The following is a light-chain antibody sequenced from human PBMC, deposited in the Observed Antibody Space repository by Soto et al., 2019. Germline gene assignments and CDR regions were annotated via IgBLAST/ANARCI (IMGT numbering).Light chain of an antibody. V-gene: IGLV2-23*01. Sequence: QSALTQPASVSGSPGQSITISCTGTSSDVGSHKLVSWYQQYPGKAPELIIFEATKRPSGVPNRFSGSKSGSTASLTISGLQAEDEADYYCCSNADGSTDVFGTGTKVTVL. CDR3: CSNADGSTDV. J-gene: IGLJ1*01. CDR1: SSDVGSHKL. CDR2: EAT.